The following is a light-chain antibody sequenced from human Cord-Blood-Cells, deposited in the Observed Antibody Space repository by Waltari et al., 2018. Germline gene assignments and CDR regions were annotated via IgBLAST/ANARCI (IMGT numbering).Light chain of an antibody. CDR2: DAS. V-gene: IGKV3-11*01. Sequence: EMVLTQSPATLSLSPGERANLSCRASQSVSSYLAWYQQKPGQAPRLLIYDASNRATGIPAMFSGSGSGTDFTLTISSLEPEDFAFYYCQQRSNWPLTFGGGTKVEIK. J-gene: IGKJ4*01. CDR1: QSVSSY. CDR3: QQRSNWPLT.